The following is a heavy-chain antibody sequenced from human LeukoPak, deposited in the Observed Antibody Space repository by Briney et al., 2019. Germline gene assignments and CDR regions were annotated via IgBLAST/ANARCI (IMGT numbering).Heavy chain of an antibody. J-gene: IGHJ6*03. CDR1: GGSFSGYY. D-gene: IGHD5-24*01. Sequence: PSETLSLTCAVYGGSFSGYYWSWIRQPPGKGLEWIGRIYTSGSTNYNPSLKSRVTMSVDTSKNQFSLKLSSVTAADTAVYYCARQIPVATIYYYYYMGVWGKGTTVTVSS. V-gene: IGHV4-59*10. CDR2: IYTSGST. CDR3: ARQIPVATIYYYYYMGV.